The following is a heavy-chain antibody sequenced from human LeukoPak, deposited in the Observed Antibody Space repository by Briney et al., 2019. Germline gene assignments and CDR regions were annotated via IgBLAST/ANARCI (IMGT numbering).Heavy chain of an antibody. CDR1: GFTFSSYG. CDR2: ISSDGSNK. V-gene: IGHV3-30*18. Sequence: GGSLRLSCAASGFTFSSYGMHWVRQAPGKGLEWVAIISSDGSNKYYADSVKGRFTTSRDNSKNTLFLQMNSLRAEDTAVYYCAKGWEPQYYFDYWGQGTLVTVSS. D-gene: IGHD1-26*01. CDR3: AKGWEPQYYFDY. J-gene: IGHJ4*02.